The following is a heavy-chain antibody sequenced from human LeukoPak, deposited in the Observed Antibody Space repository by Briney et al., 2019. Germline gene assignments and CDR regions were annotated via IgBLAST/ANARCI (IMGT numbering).Heavy chain of an antibody. V-gene: IGHV3-23*01. CDR2: ISGGGGIT. J-gene: IGHJ4*02. CDR1: AFTFSRSA. Sequence: GGSLRLSCAASAFTFSRSAMSWVRQAPGKGLEWVSVISGGGGITNYADSVKGRFTISRDNSNNTLSLQMNSLRVEDTAVYYCAKGGSTVTTEDVVDYWGQGTPVTVSS. CDR3: AKGGSTVTTEDVVDY. D-gene: IGHD4-17*01.